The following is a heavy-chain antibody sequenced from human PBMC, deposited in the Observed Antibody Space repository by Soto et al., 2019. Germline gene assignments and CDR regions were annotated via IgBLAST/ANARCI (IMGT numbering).Heavy chain of an antibody. J-gene: IGHJ4*02. CDR1: GFTFSSYE. CDR3: ARSPDYGGNSGYYFDY. D-gene: IGHD4-17*01. V-gene: IGHV3-48*03. CDR2: ISSSGSTI. Sequence: GGSLRLSCAASGFTFSSYEMNWVRQAPGKGLEWVSYISSSGSTIYYADSVKGRFTISRDNAKNSLYLQMNSLRAEDTAVYYCARSPDYGGNSGYYFDYWGQGTLVTVSS.